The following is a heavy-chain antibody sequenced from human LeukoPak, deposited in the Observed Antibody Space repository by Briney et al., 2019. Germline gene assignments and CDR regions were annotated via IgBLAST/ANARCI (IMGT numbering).Heavy chain of an antibody. CDR3: AKYPLDYYGSGSHLYYYMDV. V-gene: IGHV3-23*01. D-gene: IGHD3-10*01. Sequence: GGSLRLSCAASGFTFSSYGMSWVRQAPGKGLEWVSAISGSGGSTYYADSVKGRFTISRDNSKNTLYLQMNSLRAEDTAVYYCAKYPLDYYGSGSHLYYYMDVWGKGTTVTISS. J-gene: IGHJ6*03. CDR2: ISGSGGST. CDR1: GFTFSSYG.